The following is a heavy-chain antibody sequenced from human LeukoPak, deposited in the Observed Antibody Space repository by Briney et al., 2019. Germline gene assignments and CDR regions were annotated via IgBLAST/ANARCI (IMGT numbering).Heavy chain of an antibody. CDR3: AKSQYCSGTTCPDFEY. CDR1: GFTFSGYA. CDR2: ISGSGGST. D-gene: IGHD2-2*01. Sequence: PGGSLRLSCAASGFTFSGYAMSWVRQAPGKGLEWVSAISGSGGSTYYADSVEGRFTISRDNSKNTLFLQMNSLRAEDTAVYYCAKSQYCSGTTCPDFEYWGQGTLVTVSS. J-gene: IGHJ4*02. V-gene: IGHV3-23*01.